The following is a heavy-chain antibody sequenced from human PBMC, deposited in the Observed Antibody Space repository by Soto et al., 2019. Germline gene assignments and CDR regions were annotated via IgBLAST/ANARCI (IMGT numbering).Heavy chain of an antibody. V-gene: IGHV4-34*01. CDR1: GGSFIGYY. J-gene: IGHJ5*02. CDR2: INLSGST. D-gene: IGHD3-16*02. CDR3: ARANGLRLGELSWGGPNWFDP. Sequence: QVQLQQWGAGLLKPSETLSLTCAVYGGSFIGYYWTWIRQPPGKGLEWIGEINLSGSTNYNPSLKGRVNIALDTFKEPLSLKLSSVTAGDTAMYYCARANGLRLGELSWGGPNWFDPWGQGTLVTVSS.